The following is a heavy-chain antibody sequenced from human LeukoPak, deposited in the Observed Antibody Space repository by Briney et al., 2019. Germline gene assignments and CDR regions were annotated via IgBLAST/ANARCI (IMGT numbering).Heavy chain of an antibody. CDR2: IDWDDDK. V-gene: IGHV2-70*11. CDR3: ARLSRDGYKYDY. D-gene: IGHD5-24*01. Sequence: SGPALVKPTQTLTLTCTFSGFSLSTSGMCVSWIRQPPGKALEWLARIDWDDDKYYSTSLKTRLTISKDTSKNQVVLTMTNMDPVDTATYYCARLSRDGYKYDYWGQGTLVTVSS. CDR1: GFSLSTSGMC. J-gene: IGHJ4*02.